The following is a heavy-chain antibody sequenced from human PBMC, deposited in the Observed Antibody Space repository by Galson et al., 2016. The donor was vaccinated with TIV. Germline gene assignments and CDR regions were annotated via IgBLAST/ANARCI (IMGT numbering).Heavy chain of an antibody. CDR3: AQERSSVITQYFQY. CDR2: ISYDGNNK. V-gene: IGHV3-30*04. Sequence: SLRLSCAASGFTFSSYAMHWVRQAPGKGPEWVAVISYDGNNKYYADSVKGRFTISRDTSKYTLYLQMNSLRPEDTAIYYCAQERSSVITQYFQYWGQGTLVTVSS. J-gene: IGHJ1*01. CDR1: GFTFSSYA. D-gene: IGHD2/OR15-2a*01.